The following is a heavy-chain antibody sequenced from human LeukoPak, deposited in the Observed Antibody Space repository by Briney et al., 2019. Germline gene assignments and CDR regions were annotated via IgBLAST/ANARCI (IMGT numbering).Heavy chain of an antibody. CDR2: ISYDGSNK. J-gene: IGHJ4*02. D-gene: IGHD3-3*01. CDR1: GFTFSSYA. CDR3: ARDQDPGYDFWSGYYGYYFDY. Sequence: GGSLRLSCAASGFTFSSYAMHWVRQAPGKGLEWVAVISYDGSNKYYADSVKGRFTISRDNSKNTLYLQMNSLRAEDTAVYYCARDQDPGYDFWSGYYGYYFDYWGQGTLVTVSS. V-gene: IGHV3-30-3*01.